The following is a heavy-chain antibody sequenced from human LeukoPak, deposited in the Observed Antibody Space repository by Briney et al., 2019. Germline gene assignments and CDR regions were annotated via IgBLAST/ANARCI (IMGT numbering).Heavy chain of an antibody. J-gene: IGHJ4*02. V-gene: IGHV3-48*01. CDR1: GFTFSSYS. Sequence: GGSLRLSCAASGFTFSSYSMNWVRQAPGKGLEWVSYISSSSSTIYYADSVKGRFTISRDNAKNSLYLQMNSLRAEDTAVYYCARDPKYYDFWSGTFAYWGQGTLVTVSS. CDR2: ISSSSSTI. CDR3: ARDPKYYDFWSGTFAY. D-gene: IGHD3-3*01.